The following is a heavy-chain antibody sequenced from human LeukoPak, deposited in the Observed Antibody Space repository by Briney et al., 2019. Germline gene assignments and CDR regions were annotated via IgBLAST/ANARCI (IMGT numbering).Heavy chain of an antibody. CDR2: MNPNSGNT. CDR3: ARMSYYDSSGDNWFDP. CDR1: GYTFTGYY. Sequence: ASVKVSCKASGYTFTGYYLHWVRQAPGQGLEWMGWMNPNSGNTGYAQKFQGRVTMTRDTSISTAYMELSSLRSEDTAVYYCARMSYYDSSGDNWFDPWGQGTLATVSS. D-gene: IGHD3-22*01. J-gene: IGHJ5*02. V-gene: IGHV1-8*02.